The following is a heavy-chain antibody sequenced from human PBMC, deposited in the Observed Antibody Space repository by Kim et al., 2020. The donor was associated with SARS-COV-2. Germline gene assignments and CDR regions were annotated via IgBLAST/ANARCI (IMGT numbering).Heavy chain of an antibody. Sequence: SETLSLTCTVSGGSVSSGSYYWSWIRQPPGKGLEWIGYIYYSGSTNYNPSLKSRVTISVDTSKNQFSLKLSSVTAADTAVYYCARGVRGAITMVNWFDPWGQGTLVTVSS. D-gene: IGHD3-10*01. CDR1: GGSVSSGSYY. CDR3: ARGVRGAITMVNWFDP. V-gene: IGHV4-61*01. J-gene: IGHJ5*02. CDR2: IYYSGST.